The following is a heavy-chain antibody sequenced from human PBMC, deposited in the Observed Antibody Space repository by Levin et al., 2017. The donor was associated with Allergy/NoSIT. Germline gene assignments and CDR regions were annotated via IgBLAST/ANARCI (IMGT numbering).Heavy chain of an antibody. Sequence: GESLKISCKASGYTLTGYYLHWVRQAPGQGLEWMGWINLNNGGTNYAQKFQGRVTMTRDTSISTAYMELSRLRSDDTAVYYCAREVAVAGNNWVDPWGQGTLVTVSS. J-gene: IGHJ5*02. V-gene: IGHV1-2*02. CDR3: AREVAVAGNNWVDP. D-gene: IGHD6-19*01. CDR1: GYTLTGYY. CDR2: INLNNGGT.